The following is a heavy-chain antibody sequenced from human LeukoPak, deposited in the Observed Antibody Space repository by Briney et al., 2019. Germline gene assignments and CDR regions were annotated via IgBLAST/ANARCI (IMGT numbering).Heavy chain of an antibody. CDR1: GFFFSSYA. D-gene: IGHD3-3*01. CDR3: ARCRDYNFWSGSAIDY. V-gene: IGHV3-30*04. J-gene: IGHJ4*02. CDR2: ISYDGRNT. Sequence: GGSLRLSCAASGFFFSSYAMHWVRQAPGKGLEWVAVISYDGRNTDYADSVKGRFTISRDNSKTALYLQMNSLRTEDTAVYYCARCRDYNFWSGSAIDYWGQGTLVTVSS.